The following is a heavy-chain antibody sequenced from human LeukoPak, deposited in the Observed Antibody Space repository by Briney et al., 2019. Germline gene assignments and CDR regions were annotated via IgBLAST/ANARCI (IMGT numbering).Heavy chain of an antibody. Sequence: TGGSLRLSCAASGFTFSSYAMSWVRQAPGKGLEWVSAISGSGGSTYYADSVKGRFTISRDNSKNTLYLQMNSLRAEDTAVYYCAKDPTHSSSWGTDVWGQGTTVTVSS. V-gene: IGHV3-23*01. J-gene: IGHJ6*02. CDR3: AKDPTHSSSWGTDV. CDR2: ISGSGGST. CDR1: GFTFSSYA. D-gene: IGHD6-13*01.